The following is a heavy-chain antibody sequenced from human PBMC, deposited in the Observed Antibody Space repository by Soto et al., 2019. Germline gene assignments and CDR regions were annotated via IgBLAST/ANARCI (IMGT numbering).Heavy chain of an antibody. CDR1: GFAFRSYG. V-gene: IGHV3-30*18. J-gene: IGHJ4*02. CDR3: AKDTYYHDSPGYYLFHY. D-gene: IGHD3-22*01. Sequence: QVQLVESGGGVVQPGRSLGLSCTASGFAFRSYGLHWVRQAPGKGLEWVAVISYDGGNERHADSVKGRFTISRDNSKNTLYLQINILSAENTSVYYCAKDTYYHDSPGYYLFHYWGQRTLVTVSS. CDR2: ISYDGGNE.